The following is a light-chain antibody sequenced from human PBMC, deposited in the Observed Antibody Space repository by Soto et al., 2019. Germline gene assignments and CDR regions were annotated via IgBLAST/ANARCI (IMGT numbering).Light chain of an antibody. V-gene: IGLV2-8*01. CDR2: EVT. Sequence: QSVLTQPPSASGSPGQSVTISCTGTSSDVGAYNYVSWYQQYPGKAPKLMIYEVTKRPSGVPDRFSGSKSGKTASLTVSGLQPEDEADYHCTSYAGSYIWVFGGGTKVTVL. J-gene: IGLJ3*02. CDR1: SSDVGAYNY. CDR3: TSYAGSYIWV.